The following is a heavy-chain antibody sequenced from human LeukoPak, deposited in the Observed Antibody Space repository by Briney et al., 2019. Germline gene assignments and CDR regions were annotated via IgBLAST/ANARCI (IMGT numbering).Heavy chain of an antibody. CDR2: INSDGRKT. D-gene: IGHD3-10*01. Sequence: GGSLRLSCAASGFIFSSFWMHWVRQVPGKGLVWVSHINSDGRKTDYADSVRGRFTISRDNAKNTLYLQMNRLTVEDTAVYYCGKGMRDYYGLDYWGQGILVTVSS. J-gene: IGHJ4*02. V-gene: IGHV3-74*01. CDR3: GKGMRDYYGLDY. CDR1: GFIFSSFW.